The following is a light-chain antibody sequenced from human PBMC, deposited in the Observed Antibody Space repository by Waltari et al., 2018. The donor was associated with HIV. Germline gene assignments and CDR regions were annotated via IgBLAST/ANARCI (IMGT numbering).Light chain of an antibody. CDR3: NARDSSEEV. V-gene: IGLV3-19*01. J-gene: IGLJ2*01. CDR2: GKN. CDR1: SLRTYY. Sequence: SSELTQDPAVSVSLGQTVSLTCQRDSLRTYYASWYQQKPGQAPVLVLYGKNNRPSGIPDRFSGSTSGNTVSLTITGAQGEEEADYYCNARDSSEEVFGGGTKLTVL.